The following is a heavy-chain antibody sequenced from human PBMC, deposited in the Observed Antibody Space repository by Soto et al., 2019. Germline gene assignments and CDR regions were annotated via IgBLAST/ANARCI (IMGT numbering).Heavy chain of an antibody. V-gene: IGHV3-30-3*01. CDR2: ISYDGSNK. Sequence: GGSLRLSCAASGFTFSSYARHWVRQAPGKGLEWVAVISYDGSNKYYADSVKGRFTISRDNSKNTLYLQMNSLRAEDTAVYYCARDISNDYSIDPWGQGTLVTVSS. J-gene: IGHJ5*02. CDR3: ARDISNDYSIDP. D-gene: IGHD4-4*01. CDR1: GFTFSSYA.